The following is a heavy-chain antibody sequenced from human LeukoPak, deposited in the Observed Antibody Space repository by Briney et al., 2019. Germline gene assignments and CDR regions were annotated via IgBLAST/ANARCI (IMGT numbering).Heavy chain of an antibody. CDR1: GGTFSSYA. Sequence: ASVKVSYKASGGTFSSYAISWVRQAPGQGLEWMGGIIPIFGTANYAQKFQGRVTITTDESTSTAYMELSSLRSEDTAVYYCARLCTNGVCFAVDDAFDIWGQGTMVTVSS. D-gene: IGHD2-8*01. J-gene: IGHJ3*02. CDR2: IIPIFGTA. CDR3: ARLCTNGVCFAVDDAFDI. V-gene: IGHV1-69*05.